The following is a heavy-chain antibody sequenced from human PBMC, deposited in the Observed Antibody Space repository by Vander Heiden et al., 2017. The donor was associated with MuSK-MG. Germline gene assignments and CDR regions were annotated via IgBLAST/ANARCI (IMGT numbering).Heavy chain of an antibody. D-gene: IGHD6-19*01. CDR2: MNPNSGNT. J-gene: IGHJ4*02. V-gene: IGHV1-8*01. CDR1: GYTFTSYD. Sequence: QVQLVQSGAEVKKAGASVKVSCKASGYTFTSYDLNWVRQAPGQGLEWLGWMNPNSGNTGYARKCRGRVTVTRNTSISTAYMELSSLTPEETAVYYCARALEAVAGRGFDYWGLGALVTVSS. CDR3: ARALEAVAGRGFDY.